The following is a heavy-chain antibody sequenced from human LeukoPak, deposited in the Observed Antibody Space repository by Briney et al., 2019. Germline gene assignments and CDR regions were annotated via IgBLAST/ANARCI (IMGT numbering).Heavy chain of an antibody. CDR2: INPNTGGT. CDR3: ARDNDQFWVPLDY. CDR1: GYTFTGYY. D-gene: IGHD1-1*01. V-gene: IGHV1-2*02. Sequence: ASVNLSCNSAGYTFTGYYMHWVRQPPGPGLELMGWINPNTGGTNYAQKFQGRVTMTRDTSISTAYMELSSLRSDDTAVYYCARDNDQFWVPLDYWGQGTLVTVSS. J-gene: IGHJ4*02.